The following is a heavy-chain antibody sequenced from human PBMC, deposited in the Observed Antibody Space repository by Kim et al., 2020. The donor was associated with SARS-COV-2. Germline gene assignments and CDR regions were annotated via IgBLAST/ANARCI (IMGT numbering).Heavy chain of an antibody. Sequence: ASVKVSCKVSGYTLTELSMHWVRQAPGKGLEWMGGFDPEDGETIYAQKFQGRVTMTEDTSTDTAYMELSSLRSEDTAVYYCATTITMIVVANGAFDIWGQGTMVTVSS. CDR2: FDPEDGET. D-gene: IGHD3-22*01. CDR3: ATTITMIVVANGAFDI. V-gene: IGHV1-24*01. J-gene: IGHJ3*02. CDR1: GYTLTELS.